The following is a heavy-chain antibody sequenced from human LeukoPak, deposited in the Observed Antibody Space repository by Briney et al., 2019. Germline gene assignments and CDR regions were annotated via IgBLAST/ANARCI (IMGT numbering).Heavy chain of an antibody. V-gene: IGHV4-59*01. CDR1: GASISSSY. D-gene: IGHD4-17*01. J-gene: IGHJ4*02. CDR3: AGGDYGYFDY. Sequence: SETLSLTCTVSGASISSSYWSWIRQPPGKGLEWIEGYMYNSGSTNYNPSLKSRVTISVDKSKNQFSLNLNSVTAADTAVYYRAGGDYGYFDYWGQGILVTVSS. CDR2: MYNSGST.